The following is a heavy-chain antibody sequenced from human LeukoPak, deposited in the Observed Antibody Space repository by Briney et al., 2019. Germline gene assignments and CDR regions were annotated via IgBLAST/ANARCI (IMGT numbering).Heavy chain of an antibody. Sequence: PGGSLGLSCAASGFTFSSYEMNWVRQAPGKGLEWVSYISSSGSTIYYADSVKGRFTISRDNAKNSLYLQMNSLRAEDTAVYYCASYPIGGSGSYYYYYYGMDVWGKGTTVTVSS. D-gene: IGHD3-10*01. CDR2: ISSSGSTI. CDR1: GFTFSSYE. CDR3: ASYPIGGSGSYYYYYYGMDV. J-gene: IGHJ6*04. V-gene: IGHV3-48*03.